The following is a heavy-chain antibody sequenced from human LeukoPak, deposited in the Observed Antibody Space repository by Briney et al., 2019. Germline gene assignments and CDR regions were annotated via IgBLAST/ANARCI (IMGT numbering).Heavy chain of an antibody. J-gene: IGHJ4*02. D-gene: IGHD3-22*01. CDR3: ARVYYYDSSGYYPGGPFDY. V-gene: IGHV1-69*04. CDR2: IIPILGIA. Sequence: ASVKVSCKASGGTFSSYAISWARQAPGQGLEWMGRIIPILGIANYAQKFQGRVTITADKSTSTAYTELSSLRSEDTAVYYCARVYYYDSSGYYPGGPFDYWGQGTLVTVSS. CDR1: GGTFSSYA.